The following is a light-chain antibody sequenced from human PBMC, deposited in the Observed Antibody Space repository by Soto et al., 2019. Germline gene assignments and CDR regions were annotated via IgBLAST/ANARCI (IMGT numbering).Light chain of an antibody. CDR3: LQGTYCPWP. J-gene: IGKJ1*01. Sequence: DVVLTQSPLSLPVTLGQPTSISCRSSQSLIHSDGNTYLNWFQQRPGQSPRRLIYEVSDRDSGAXDXFSGSESGTYLQLPISMVEAEDVWIYYCLQGTYCPWPFVQGTEVEIK. CDR2: EVS. CDR1: QSLIHSDGNTY. V-gene: IGKV2-30*02.